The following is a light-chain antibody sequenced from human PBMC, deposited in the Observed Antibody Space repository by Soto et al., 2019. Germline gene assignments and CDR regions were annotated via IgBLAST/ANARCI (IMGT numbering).Light chain of an antibody. V-gene: IGKV4-1*01. CDR2: WAS. J-gene: IGKJ1*01. CDR1: QTVLYSSNNKNH. CDR3: QQYYTTPRT. Sequence: DIVMTQSPDSLSVSLGERATINCKSSQTVLYSSNNKNHLAWYQQRPGQPPKLLFSWASTRESGVPDRFSASGSGTDFTLPIGSLQAEDVAVYYCQQYYTTPRTFGHGTKVEIK.